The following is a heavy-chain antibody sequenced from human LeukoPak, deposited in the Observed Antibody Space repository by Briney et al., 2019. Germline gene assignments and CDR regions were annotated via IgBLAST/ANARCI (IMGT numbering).Heavy chain of an antibody. D-gene: IGHD5-24*01. V-gene: IGHV3-33*01. CDR3: ARDRGGRWLQVYYFDY. Sequence: GGSLRLSCAASGFTFSSYAIHWVRQAPGKGLEWVAVIWYDGSNKYYADSVKGRSTISRDNSKNTLYLRMNSLRAEDTAMYYCARDRGGRWLQVYYFDYWGQGTLVTVSP. J-gene: IGHJ4*02. CDR2: IWYDGSNK. CDR1: GFTFSSYA.